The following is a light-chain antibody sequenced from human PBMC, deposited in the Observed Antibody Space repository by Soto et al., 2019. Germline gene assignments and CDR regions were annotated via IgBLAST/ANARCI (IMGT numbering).Light chain of an antibody. CDR2: GAS. CDR1: QSVSNN. V-gene: IGKV3-15*01. J-gene: IGKJ4*01. Sequence: EIVMTQSPATLSVSPGERATLSCRASQSVSNNLGWYQQKPGQAPRLLIYGASTRATDTPARFSGGGSGTEFTLTISSLQSEDFAIYYCQQYNNWPPLTVXGGTKVDIK. CDR3: QQYNNWPPLT.